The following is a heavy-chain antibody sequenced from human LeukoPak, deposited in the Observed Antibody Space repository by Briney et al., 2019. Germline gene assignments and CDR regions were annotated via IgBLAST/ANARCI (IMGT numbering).Heavy chain of an antibody. CDR2: IQYDGSNK. Sequence: PGGSLRLSCAASGFTFSSYGMHWVRQAPGKGLEWVAFIQYDGSNKYYADSVKGRFTISRDNSKNTLYLQMNSLRAEDTAVYYCAKDPGRIVGATNGWGQGTLVTVSS. D-gene: IGHD1-26*01. CDR3: AKDPGRIVGATNG. V-gene: IGHV3-30*02. J-gene: IGHJ4*02. CDR1: GFTFSSYG.